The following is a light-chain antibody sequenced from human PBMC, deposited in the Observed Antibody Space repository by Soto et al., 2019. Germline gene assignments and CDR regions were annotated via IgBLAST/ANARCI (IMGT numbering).Light chain of an antibody. CDR3: QAWDGRSASDV. V-gene: IGLV3-1*01. J-gene: IGLJ1*01. Sequence: SYELTQPPSVSVSPGQTASIICSGEPLGDKYACWYQQKPGQSPVLVIYQNDKRPSGIPERFSGSNSGNTATLTISGTQAMDEADYFCQAWDGRSASDVFGTGTKLTVL. CDR2: QND. CDR1: PLGDKY.